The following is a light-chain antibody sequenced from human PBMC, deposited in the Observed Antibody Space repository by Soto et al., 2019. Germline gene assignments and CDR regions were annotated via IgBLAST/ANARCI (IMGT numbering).Light chain of an antibody. CDR3: QQYNNWPRT. V-gene: IGKV3-15*01. CDR1: QSVSSN. CDR2: DAS. J-gene: IGKJ1*01. Sequence: EIVMTQSPAPLSVSPGERATLSCRASQSVSSNLAWYQQKPGQAPRLLIYDASTRATGIPARFSGSGSGTEFTLTISGLQSEDFAVYYCQQYNNWPRTFGQGTKVEIK.